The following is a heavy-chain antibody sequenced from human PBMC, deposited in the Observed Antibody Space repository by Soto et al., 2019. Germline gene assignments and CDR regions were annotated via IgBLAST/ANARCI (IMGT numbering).Heavy chain of an antibody. D-gene: IGHD5-12*01. Sequence: QITLKESGPTLVRPPQTLTLTCTFSGFSLTSGVGVGWIRQPPGKALEWLALIYWDDDKRYSPSLKNRLTITKETAKNQLVLTMTNVGPVDTATYFCAHIDPEIVTVGGHGGFDYWGQGTLVTVSS. CDR3: AHIDPEIVTVGGHGGFDY. CDR1: GFSLTSGVG. J-gene: IGHJ4*02. CDR2: IYWDDDK. V-gene: IGHV2-5*02.